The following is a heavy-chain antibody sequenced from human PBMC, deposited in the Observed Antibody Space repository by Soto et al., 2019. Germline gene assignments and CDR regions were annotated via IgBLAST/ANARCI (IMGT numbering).Heavy chain of an antibody. CDR3: TTVRGYYDFWSPSGGMDV. D-gene: IGHD3-3*01. J-gene: IGHJ6*02. V-gene: IGHV3-15*07. CDR2: IKSKTDGGTT. Sequence: PGGSLRLSCAASGFTFSNAWMNWVRQAPEKGLEWVGRIKSKTDGGTTDYASPVKGRFTISRDDSKNTLYLQMNSLKTEDTAVYYCTTVRGYYDFWSPSGGMDVWGQGTTVTVSS. CDR1: GFTFSNAW.